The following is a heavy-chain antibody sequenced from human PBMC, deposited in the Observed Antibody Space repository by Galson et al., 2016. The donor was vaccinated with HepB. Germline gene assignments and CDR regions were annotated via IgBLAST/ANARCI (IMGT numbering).Heavy chain of an antibody. CDR1: GFTVSDNY. CDR3: ARGQRYSYLYGMDV. J-gene: IGHJ6*02. CDR2: IYSAGAT. Sequence: SLRLSCAASGFTVSDNYMTWVRQAPGKGLEWVSLIYSAGATYYADSVKGRFTISRDNPKNTLFLQMNSLRAEDTAVYYCARGQRYSYLYGMDVWGQGTLVTVSS. V-gene: IGHV3-53*01. D-gene: IGHD5-18*01.